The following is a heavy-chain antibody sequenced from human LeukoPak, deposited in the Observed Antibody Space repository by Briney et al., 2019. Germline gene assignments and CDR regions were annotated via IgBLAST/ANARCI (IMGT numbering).Heavy chain of an antibody. CDR3: ATYVGYCSSTSCYVPIWDYYYMDV. CDR2: INHSGST. D-gene: IGHD2-2*01. V-gene: IGHV4-34*01. CDR1: GGSFSGYY. Sequence: SETLSLTCAVYGGSFSGYYWSWIRQPPGKGLEWIGEINHSGSTIYNPSLKSRVTISVDTSKNQFSLKLSSVTAADTAVYYCATYVGYCSSTSCYVPIWDYYYMDVWGKGTTVTVSS. J-gene: IGHJ6*03.